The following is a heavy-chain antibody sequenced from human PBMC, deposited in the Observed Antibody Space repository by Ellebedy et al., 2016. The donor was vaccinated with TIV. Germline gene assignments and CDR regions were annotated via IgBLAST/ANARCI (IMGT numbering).Heavy chain of an antibody. D-gene: IGHD3-10*01. CDR3: EAFGATDY. CDR2: ITSSSSTI. V-gene: IGHV3-48*02. Sequence: ASVKVSCKASGGTFSSYAMSWVRQAPGKGLEWVSYITSSSSTIYYADSVKGRFTISRDNAKNSLYLQMNSLGDEDTAVYYCEAFGATDYWGQGTLVTVSS. J-gene: IGHJ4*02. CDR1: GGTFSSYA.